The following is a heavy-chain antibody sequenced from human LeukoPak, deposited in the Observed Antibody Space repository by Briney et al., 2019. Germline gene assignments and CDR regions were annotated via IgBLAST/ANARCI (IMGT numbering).Heavy chain of an antibody. CDR1: GFTFSSYD. J-gene: IGHJ4*02. CDR3: ARISLSGWVNDH. Sequence: GGSLRLSCAASGFTFSSYDIHWVRQAPGKGLEWVTIILYDGSNKYYADSVKGRFTISRDNAKNTLFLQMSSLRAEDTAIYYCARISLSGWVNDHWGQGTLVTVSS. D-gene: IGHD6-19*01. V-gene: IGHV3-33*05. CDR2: ILYDGSNK.